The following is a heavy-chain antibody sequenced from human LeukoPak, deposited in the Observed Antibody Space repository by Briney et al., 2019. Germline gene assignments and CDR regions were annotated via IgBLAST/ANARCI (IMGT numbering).Heavy chain of an antibody. CDR2: ISSSSSYI. CDR3: ARVYCSSTSCYPDY. J-gene: IGHJ4*02. Sequence: GGSLRLSCAASGFTFSSYSMNWVRQAPGKGLEWVSSISSSSSYIYYANSMKGRFTISRDNAKNSLYLQMNSLRAEDTAVYYCARVYCSSTSCYPDYWGQGTLVTVSS. D-gene: IGHD2-2*01. V-gene: IGHV3-21*01. CDR1: GFTFSSYS.